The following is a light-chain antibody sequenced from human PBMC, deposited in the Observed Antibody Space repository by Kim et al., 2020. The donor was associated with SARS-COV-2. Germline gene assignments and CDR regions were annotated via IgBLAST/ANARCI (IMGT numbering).Light chain of an antibody. CDR1: QDSNNY. CDR3: HQYDDFT. J-gene: IGKJ4*01. CDR2: DAS. V-gene: IGKV1-33*01. Sequence: LSASVGDRVTITCRADQDSNNYLNWYHQSPGKVPHLLIYDASNLEKGVPSRFSGSGSGTHFTFTISSLQPEDVGTYYCHQYDDFTFGGGTKVDIK.